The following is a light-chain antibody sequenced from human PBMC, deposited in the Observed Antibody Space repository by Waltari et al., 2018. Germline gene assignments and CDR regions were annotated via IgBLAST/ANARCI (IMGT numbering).Light chain of an antibody. CDR3: GTWDSSLSGAV. Sequence: QSVLTQPPSVSAAPGQRVPIPCSGGSPNIGKNYVSWYRQFPGTAPKLLIYENTERPSGIPGRFSGSKSGTSATLDITGLQAGDEADYYCGTWDSSLSGAVFGGGTHLTVL. CDR1: SPNIGKNY. V-gene: IGLV1-51*02. J-gene: IGLJ7*01. CDR2: ENT.